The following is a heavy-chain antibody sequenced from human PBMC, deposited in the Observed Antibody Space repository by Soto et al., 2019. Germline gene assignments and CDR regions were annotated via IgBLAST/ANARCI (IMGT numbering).Heavy chain of an antibody. V-gene: IGHV4-59*01. CDR3: ARAPYGGTI. Sequence: NPSETLSLTCTVSGGSISSYYWSWIRQPPGKGLEWIGYIYYSGSTNYNPSLKSRVTISVDTSKNQFSLKLSSVTAADTAVYYCARAPYGGTIWGQGTLVTVSS. J-gene: IGHJ4*02. CDR2: IYYSGST. D-gene: IGHD4-17*01. CDR1: GGSISSYY.